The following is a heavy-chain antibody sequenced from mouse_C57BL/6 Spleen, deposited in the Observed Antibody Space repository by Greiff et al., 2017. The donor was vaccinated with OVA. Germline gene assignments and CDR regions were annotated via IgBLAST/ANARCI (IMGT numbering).Heavy chain of an antibody. CDR3: ARHLLFDY. J-gene: IGHJ4*01. V-gene: IGHV1-80*01. CDR1: GYAFSSYW. CDR2: IYPGDGDT. Sequence: VQLQQSGAELVKPGASVKISCKASGYAFSSYWMNWVKQRPGKGLEWIGQIYPGDGDTNYNGQFKGKATLTADKSSSTAYLHLSSLTSDDSAVYFCARHLLFDYWGQVTSVTVSS. D-gene: IGHD6-2*01.